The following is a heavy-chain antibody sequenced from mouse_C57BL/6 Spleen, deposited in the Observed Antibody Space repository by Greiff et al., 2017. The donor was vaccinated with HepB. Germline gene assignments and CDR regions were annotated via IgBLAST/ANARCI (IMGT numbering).Heavy chain of an antibody. CDR3: VRHSYYDYDGFAY. CDR1: GFSFNTYA. V-gene: IGHV10-1*01. D-gene: IGHD2-4*01. J-gene: IGHJ3*01. CDR2: IRSKSNNYAT. Sequence: EVKLQESGGGLVQPKGSLKLSCAASGFSFNTYAMNWVRQAPGKGLEWVARIRSKSNNYATYYADSVKDRFTISRDDSESMLYLQMNNLKTEDTAMYYCVRHSYYDYDGFAYWGQGTLVTVSA.